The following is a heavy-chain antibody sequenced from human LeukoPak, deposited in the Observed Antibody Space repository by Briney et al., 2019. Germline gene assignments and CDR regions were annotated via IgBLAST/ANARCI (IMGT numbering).Heavy chain of an antibody. CDR2: FDPEDGET. CDR1: GYTLTELS. D-gene: IGHD6-19*01. CDR3: ATPGYSSGWYGVY. J-gene: IGHJ4*02. V-gene: IGHV1-24*01. Sequence: RASVKVSCKVSGYTLTELSMHWVRQAPGKGLEWMGGFDPEDGETIYAQKFQGRVTMTEDTSTDTAYMELSSLRSEDTAVYYCATPGYSSGWYGVYWGQGTLVTVSS.